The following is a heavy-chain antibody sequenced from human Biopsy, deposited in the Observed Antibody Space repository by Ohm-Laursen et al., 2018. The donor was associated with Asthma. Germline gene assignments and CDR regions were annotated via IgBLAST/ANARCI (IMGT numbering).Heavy chain of an antibody. CDR1: GGSINNFY. J-gene: IGHJ4*02. D-gene: IGHD2-21*02. Sequence: SETLSLTCTVSGGSINNFYWSWIRQPPGKGLESIGHVYYSGSTNYSPSLKSRVTISIDASKNQFSLKLTSVTAADTAVYYCARGVDRVTGLLDHLDSWGQGTLVTVSS. CDR2: VYYSGST. V-gene: IGHV4-59*01. CDR3: ARGVDRVTGLLDHLDS.